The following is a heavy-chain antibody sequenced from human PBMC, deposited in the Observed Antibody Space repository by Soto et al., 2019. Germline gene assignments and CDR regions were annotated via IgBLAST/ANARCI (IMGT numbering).Heavy chain of an antibody. CDR3: AREQLWSGYYIGCLGY. V-gene: IGHV3-33*01. J-gene: IGHJ4*02. CDR1: GFTFSSYG. CDR2: IWYDGSNK. D-gene: IGHD3-3*01. Sequence: QVQLVESGGGVVQPGRSLRLSCAASGFTFSSYGMHWVRQAPGKGLEWVAVIWYDGSNKYYADSVKGRFTISRDNSKNTLYLQMNSLRAEDTAVYYCAREQLWSGYYIGCLGYWGQGTLVTVSS.